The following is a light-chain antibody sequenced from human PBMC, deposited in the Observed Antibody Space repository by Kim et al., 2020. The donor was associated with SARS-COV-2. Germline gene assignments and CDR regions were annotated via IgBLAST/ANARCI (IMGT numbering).Light chain of an antibody. J-gene: IGLJ2*01. CDR3: CSYAGSYTV. Sequence: PGQSVTISCTGTSSDVGGYNYVSWYQQHPDKAPKLMIYDVSKRPSGVPDRFSGSKSGNTASLTISGLQAEDEADYYCCSYAGSYTVFGGGTQLTVL. V-gene: IGLV2-11*01. CDR1: SSDVGGYNY. CDR2: DVS.